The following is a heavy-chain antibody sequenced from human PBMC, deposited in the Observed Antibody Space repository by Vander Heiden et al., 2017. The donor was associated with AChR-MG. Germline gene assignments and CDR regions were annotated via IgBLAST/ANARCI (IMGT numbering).Heavy chain of an antibody. CDR1: GYTFTGYY. D-gene: IGHD3-3*01. V-gene: IGHV1-2*06. CDR2: INPNSGGT. CDR3: ARDLFTISRNAPYYMDV. Sequence: QVQLVQSGAEVKKPGASVKVSCKASGYTFTGYYMHWVRQAPGQGLEWMGRINPNSGGTNYAQKFQGRVTMTRDTSISTAYMELSRLRSDDTAVYYCARDLFTISRNAPYYMDVWGKGTTVTVSS. J-gene: IGHJ6*03.